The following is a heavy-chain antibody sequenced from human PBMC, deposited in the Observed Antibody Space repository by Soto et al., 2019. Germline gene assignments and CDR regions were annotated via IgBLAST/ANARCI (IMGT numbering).Heavy chain of an antibody. V-gene: IGHV3-7*01. CDR3: ARVAYVNGWIFAC. CDR2: IKQDGSEK. D-gene: IGHD3-10*02. CDR1: GFTFSSYW. J-gene: IGHJ4*01. Sequence: PGVSLRLSSAASGFTFSSYWMSWVRQPPGKGLEWVANIKQDGSEKYYVDSVKGRFTLSRDNAKNSLHLQMDSLRAEDTAMYFCARVAYVNGWIFACWGQGTRLTGS.